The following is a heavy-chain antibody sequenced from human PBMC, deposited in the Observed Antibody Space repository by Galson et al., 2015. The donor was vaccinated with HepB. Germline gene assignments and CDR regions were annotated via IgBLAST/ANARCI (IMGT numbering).Heavy chain of an antibody. Sequence: SLRLSCAASGFTFSSYAMSWVRPAPGKGLEWVSAVSGSGGSTDYADSVKGRITISRDNSKNTLYLQMNSLRVEDTAVYYCAKGIAAAGSNAIDYWGQGTLVTVSS. CDR1: GFTFSSYA. J-gene: IGHJ4*02. D-gene: IGHD6-13*01. CDR3: AKGIAAAGSNAIDY. CDR2: VSGSGGST. V-gene: IGHV3-23*01.